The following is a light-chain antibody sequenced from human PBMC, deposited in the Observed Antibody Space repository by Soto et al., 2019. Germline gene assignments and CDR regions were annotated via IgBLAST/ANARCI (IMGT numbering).Light chain of an antibody. J-gene: IGLJ1*01. CDR1: SSDVGTYNL. CDR2: EGT. V-gene: IGLV2-23*01. Sequence: QSVLTQPASVSGSPGQSITISCNGTSSDVGTYNLVSWYQQHPGKAPKLMVYEGTKRPSGVSNRFSGSKSGNTASLTISGLQAEDEADYYCCSYVGSSTYVFGTGTKGTVL. CDR3: CSYVGSSTYV.